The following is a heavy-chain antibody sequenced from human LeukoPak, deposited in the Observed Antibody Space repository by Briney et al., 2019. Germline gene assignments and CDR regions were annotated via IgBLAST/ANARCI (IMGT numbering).Heavy chain of an antibody. J-gene: IGHJ4*02. Sequence: GGSLRLSCAASGVSFSNYWMNWVRQAPGKGLEWVAILKQDGSERLYVDSVKGRFTISRDNAKSSLFLQMHSLRAEDTAVYYSGAGAGWSIDYWGQGTLVTVSS. D-gene: IGHD2-15*01. CDR1: GVSFSNYW. CDR3: GAGAGWSIDY. CDR2: LKQDGSER. V-gene: IGHV3-7*01.